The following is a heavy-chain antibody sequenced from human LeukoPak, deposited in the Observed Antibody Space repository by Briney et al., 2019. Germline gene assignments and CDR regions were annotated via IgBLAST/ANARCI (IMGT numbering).Heavy chain of an antibody. CDR3: ARDWGGDFDY. CDR1: GFTFSSYS. Sequence: NPGGSLRLSCAASGFTFSSYSMNWVRQAPGKGLEWVSSISTGSNYIYYADSVKGRFAISRDNAKNSLYLQLNSLRAEDTAVYYCARDWGGDFDYWGQGTLVTVSS. D-gene: IGHD3-10*01. CDR2: ISTGSNYI. V-gene: IGHV3-21*01. J-gene: IGHJ4*02.